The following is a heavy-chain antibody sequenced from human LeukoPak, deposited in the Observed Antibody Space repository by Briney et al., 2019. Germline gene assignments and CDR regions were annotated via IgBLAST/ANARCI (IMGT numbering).Heavy chain of an antibody. Sequence: GGSLRLSCAASGFTFSTYWMHWVRQAPGKGLVWVSRISSDGSITGYADSVKGRFTISRDNAKNTLCLQMNSLRAEDTAVYYCARHLNYYLDYWGQGTLVTASS. CDR3: ARHLNYYLDY. D-gene: IGHD3-10*01. CDR2: ISSDGSIT. CDR1: GFTFSTYW. V-gene: IGHV3-74*01. J-gene: IGHJ4*02.